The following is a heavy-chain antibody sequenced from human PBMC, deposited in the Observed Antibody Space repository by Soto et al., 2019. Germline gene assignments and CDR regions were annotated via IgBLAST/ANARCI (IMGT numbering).Heavy chain of an antibody. CDR1: GVSISSSSYY. Sequence: SETLSLTCTVSGVSISSSSYYWGWIRQPPGKGLQWIGSIYYSGYTYYNPSLKSRVTISVDTSKNQFSLNLSSVTAADTAVYYCARHNGPLYVGYYYDMDVWGQGTTVT. V-gene: IGHV4-39*01. D-gene: IGHD3-16*01. CDR3: ARHNGPLYVGYYYDMDV. J-gene: IGHJ6*02. CDR2: IYYSGYT.